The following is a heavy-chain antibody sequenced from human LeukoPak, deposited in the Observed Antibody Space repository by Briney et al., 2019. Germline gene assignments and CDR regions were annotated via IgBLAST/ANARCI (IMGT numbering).Heavy chain of an antibody. CDR3: ARLLGDYETPAFDI. CDR1: GYSISSGYY. CDR2: IYHSGST. D-gene: IGHD4-17*01. Sequence: SETLSLTCTVSGYSISSGYYWGWIRQPPGKGLEWIGSIYHSGSTSWIGSIYHSGSTSYNPSLKSRVTISVDTSKKQFSLKLSSVTAADTAVHYCARLLGDYETPAFDIWGQGTMVTVS. V-gene: IGHV4-38-2*02. J-gene: IGHJ3*02.